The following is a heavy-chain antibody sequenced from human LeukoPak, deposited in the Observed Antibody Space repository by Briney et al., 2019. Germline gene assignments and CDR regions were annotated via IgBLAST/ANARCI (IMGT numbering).Heavy chain of an antibody. CDR3: ARGGQNDIVATTTSPFDY. D-gene: IGHD5-12*01. J-gene: IGHJ4*02. V-gene: IGHV4-39*07. CDR2: INHSGST. Sequence: SETLSLTFTVSGGSISTNNYYWGWIRQPPGKGLEWIGEINHSGSTNYNPSLKSRVTISVDTSKNQFSLKLSSVTAADTAVYYCARGGQNDIVATTTSPFDYWGQGTLVTVSS. CDR1: GGSISTNNYY.